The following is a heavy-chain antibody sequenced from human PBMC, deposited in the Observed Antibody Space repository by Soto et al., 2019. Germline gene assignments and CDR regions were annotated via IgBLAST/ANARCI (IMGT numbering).Heavy chain of an antibody. D-gene: IGHD3-3*01. CDR1: GFTFSTAW. CDR2: IKSKTDGGTT. Sequence: GGSLRLSCAASGFTFSTAWMSWVRQAPGKGLEWVGRIKSKTDGGTTDYAAPVKGRFTISRDDSKNTLYLQMNSLKTEDTAVYYCTTDLYYDFWSGYYSPLYYFDYWGQGTLVTVSS. CDR3: TTDLYYDFWSGYYSPLYYFDY. V-gene: IGHV3-15*01. J-gene: IGHJ4*02.